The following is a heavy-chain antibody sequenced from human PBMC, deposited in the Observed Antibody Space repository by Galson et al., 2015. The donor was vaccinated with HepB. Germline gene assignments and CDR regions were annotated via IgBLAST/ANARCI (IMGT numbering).Heavy chain of an antibody. V-gene: IGHV1-2*02. CDR3: ARVARIAAAGTRGYMDV. CDR2: INPNSGGT. CDR1: GYTFTGYY. Sequence: SVKVSCKASGYTFTGYYMHWVRQAPGQGLEWMGWINPNSGGTNYAQKFQGRVTMTGDTSISTAYMELSRLRSDDTAVYYCARVARIAAAGTRGYMDVWGKGTTVTVS. J-gene: IGHJ6*03. D-gene: IGHD6-13*01.